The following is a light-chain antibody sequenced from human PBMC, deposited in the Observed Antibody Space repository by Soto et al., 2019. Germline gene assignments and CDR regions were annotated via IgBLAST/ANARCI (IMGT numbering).Light chain of an antibody. J-gene: IGLJ1*01. CDR3: TSHVAGSHV. CDR2: EVS. V-gene: IGLV2-8*01. Sequence: QSVLTQPPSASRSPRQSVTIPCTGTSSDVGKYDYASWCQHHPGKAPKLIIYEVSNGPAGVPDRFSGSKSGSTASLTLSGLQTEDEADYYCTSHVAGSHVSGTGTKVT. CDR1: SSDVGKYDY.